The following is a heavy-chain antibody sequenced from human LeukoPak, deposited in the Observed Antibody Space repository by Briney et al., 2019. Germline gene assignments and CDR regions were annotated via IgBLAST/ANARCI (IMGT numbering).Heavy chain of an antibody. D-gene: IGHD5-12*01. V-gene: IGHV5-51*01. Sequence: GESLKISCKGSGYRFTSYWIGWVRQMPGKGLEWMGIIYPGDSDTRYSPSLQGQVTISADKSISTAYPQWSSLKASDTAMYYCARLVSGYDYEIGYWGQGTLVTVSS. CDR3: ARLVSGYDYEIGY. CDR1: GYRFTSYW. CDR2: IYPGDSDT. J-gene: IGHJ4*02.